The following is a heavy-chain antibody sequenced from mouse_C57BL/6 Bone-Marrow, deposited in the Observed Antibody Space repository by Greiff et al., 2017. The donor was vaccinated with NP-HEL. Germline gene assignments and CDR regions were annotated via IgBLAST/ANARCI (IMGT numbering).Heavy chain of an antibody. CDR1: GFTFSSYG. J-gene: IGHJ3*01. CDR2: ISSGGSYT. V-gene: IGHV5-6*01. CDR3: ARHAWGY. D-gene: IGHD4-1*01. Sequence: EVMLVESGGDLVKPGGSLKLSCAASGFTFSSYGMSWVRQTPDKRLEWVATISSGGSYTYYPDSVKGRFTISRDNAKNTLYLQMSSLKSEDTAMYYCARHAWGYWGQGTLVTVSA.